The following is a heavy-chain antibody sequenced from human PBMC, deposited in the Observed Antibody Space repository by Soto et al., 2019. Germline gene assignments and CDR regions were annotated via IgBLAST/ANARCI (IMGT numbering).Heavy chain of an antibody. CDR1: GGSFSSYG. Sequence: QVQLVQSGAEVKKPGSSVKVSCKASGGSFSSYGISWVRQAPGQGLEWMGGIIPMCGSTGYAQRFQGRVMMTADKATTSAYMELSSLRSEDTAGYYFGLSPTVTPDNWFDPWGPGTLGTVSA. J-gene: IGHJ5*02. CDR2: IIPMCGST. V-gene: IGHV1-69*14. CDR3: GLSPTVTPDNWFDP. D-gene: IGHD4-4*01.